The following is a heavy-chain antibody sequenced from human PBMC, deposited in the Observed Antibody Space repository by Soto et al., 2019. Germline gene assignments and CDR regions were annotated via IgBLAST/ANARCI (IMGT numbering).Heavy chain of an antibody. CDR1: GFTFDDYA. V-gene: IGHV3-9*01. CDR2: ISWNSGSI. CDR3: AKDLWFDP. Sequence: EVPLVESGGGLVQPGRSLRLSCAASGFTFDDYAMHWVRQAPGKGLEWVSGISWNSGSIGYADSVKGRFTISRDNAKNSLYLQMNSLRAEDTALYYCAKDLWFDPWGQGTLVTVSS. J-gene: IGHJ5*02.